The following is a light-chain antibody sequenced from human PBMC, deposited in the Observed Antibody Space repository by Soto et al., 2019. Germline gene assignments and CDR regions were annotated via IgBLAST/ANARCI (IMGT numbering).Light chain of an antibody. Sequence: EIVMTQSPATLSVSPGERATLSFRASQSVSSNLSWYQQKPGQAPRLLIYGASTMATGIPARFRGSGSGTEFTLTISSLQSEDFEVYYCQQYKNWPITFGQGTRLEIK. V-gene: IGKV3D-15*01. CDR2: GAS. J-gene: IGKJ5*01. CDR3: QQYKNWPIT. CDR1: QSVSSN.